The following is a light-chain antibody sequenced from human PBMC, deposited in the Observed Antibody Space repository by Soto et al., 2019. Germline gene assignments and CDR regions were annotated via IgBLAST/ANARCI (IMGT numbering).Light chain of an antibody. Sequence: QSVLTQPPSASGAPGQRGTISCSGSSSNIGGNIVNWFQHLPGTAPKLLMYANNQRPSGVPDRFSGSKAGTSASLAISGLQSEDEADYFCAAWDDSLSGPVFGGGTKLTVL. CDR1: SSNIGGNI. V-gene: IGLV1-44*01. CDR2: ANN. J-gene: IGLJ2*01. CDR3: AAWDDSLSGPV.